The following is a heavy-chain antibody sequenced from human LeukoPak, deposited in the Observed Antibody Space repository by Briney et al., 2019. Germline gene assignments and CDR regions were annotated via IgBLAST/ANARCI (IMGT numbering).Heavy chain of an antibody. D-gene: IGHD3-22*01. CDR2: ISGSGGST. CDR1: GFTFSSYA. Sequence: GRSLRLSCAASGFTFSSYAMSWVRQAPGKGLEWVSAISGSGGSTYYADSVKGRLTISRDNSKNTLYLQMNSLRAEDTAVYYCAKATGYYDSRAFDYWGQGTLVTVSS. J-gene: IGHJ4*02. V-gene: IGHV3-23*01. CDR3: AKATGYYDSRAFDY.